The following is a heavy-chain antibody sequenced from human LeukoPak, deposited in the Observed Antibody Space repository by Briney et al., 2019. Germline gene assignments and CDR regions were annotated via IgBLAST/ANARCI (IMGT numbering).Heavy chain of an antibody. CDR1: GFTFTYSS. J-gene: IGHJ4*02. CDR3: AKSLAVPGSPDQ. CDR2: VSGSGGNT. V-gene: IGHV3-23*01. D-gene: IGHD6-19*01. Sequence: GGSLRLSCAASGFTFTYSSMTWVRQAPGKGLEWVSTVSGSGGNTYYADSVKGRFTISRDNSENTVSLQMNSLRAQDTAVYYCAKSLAVPGSPDQWGQGTLVTVSS.